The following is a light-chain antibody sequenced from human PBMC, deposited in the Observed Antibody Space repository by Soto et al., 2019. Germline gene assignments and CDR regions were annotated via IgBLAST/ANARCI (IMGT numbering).Light chain of an antibody. J-gene: IGKJ1*01. V-gene: IGKV1-8*01. CDR2: AAS. CDR3: QQYYSYPQT. Sequence: AIRMTQSPSSFSASTGDRVTITCRASQGISSYLAWYQQKPGKAPKLLIYAASTLQSGVPSRFSGSGSGTDFTLTISCLQSEDFATYHCQQYYSYPQTFGQGTKVEIK. CDR1: QGISSY.